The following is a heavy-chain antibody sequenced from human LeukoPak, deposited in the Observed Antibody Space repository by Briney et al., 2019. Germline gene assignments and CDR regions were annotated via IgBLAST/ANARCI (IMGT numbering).Heavy chain of an antibody. J-gene: IGHJ3*02. V-gene: IGHV4-31*03. CDR1: GGSISSGGYY. CDR3: AREVFHPRIAAAGTRFGAFDI. D-gene: IGHD6-13*01. CDR2: IYYSGST. Sequence: PSETLSLTCTVSGGSISSGGYYWSWIRQHPGKGLEWIGYIYYSGSTYYNPSLKSRVTISVDTSKNQFSLKLSSVTAADTAVYYCAREVFHPRIAAAGTRFGAFDIWGQGTMVTVSS.